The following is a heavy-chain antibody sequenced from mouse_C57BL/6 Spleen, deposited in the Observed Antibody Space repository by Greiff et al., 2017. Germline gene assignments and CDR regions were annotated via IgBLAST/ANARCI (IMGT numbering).Heavy chain of an antibody. CDR3: ARLDSSGYGFAD. CDR2: ISGGGGNT. CDR1: GFTFSSYT. Sequence: DVMLVESGGGLVKPGGSLKLSCAASGFTFSSYTMSWVRQTPEKRLEWVATISGGGGNTYYPDSVKGRFTISRDNAKNTLYLQMSSLRSEDTALYDCARLDSSGYGFADWGQGTLVTVSA. D-gene: IGHD3-2*02. V-gene: IGHV5-9*01. J-gene: IGHJ3*01.